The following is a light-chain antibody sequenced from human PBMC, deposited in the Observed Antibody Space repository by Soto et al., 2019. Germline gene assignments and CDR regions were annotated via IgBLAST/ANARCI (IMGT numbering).Light chain of an antibody. CDR3: QQTYRIPYT. J-gene: IGKJ2*01. Sequence: DIQMTQSPSSLSASVGDRGTITCRASQSISGYLNWYQQRPGQAPKLLIYAASNLQSGVPSRFTGSESGSDFTLTISSLQPEDFATFYCQQTYRIPYTFGQGTK. CDR1: QSISGY. V-gene: IGKV1-39*01. CDR2: AAS.